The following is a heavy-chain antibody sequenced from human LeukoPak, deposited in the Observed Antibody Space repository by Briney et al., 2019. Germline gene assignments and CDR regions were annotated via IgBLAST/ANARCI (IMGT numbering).Heavy chain of an antibody. D-gene: IGHD6-25*01. V-gene: IGHV3-11*01. J-gene: IGHJ3*02. Sequence: PGGSLRLSCAASGFTFSDYYMSWIRQAPGKGLEWVSYISSSGSTIYYADSVKGRFTISRDNAKNSLYLQMNSLRAEDTAVYYCANSAATENAFDIWGQGTMVTVSS. CDR1: GFTFSDYY. CDR3: ANSAATENAFDI. CDR2: ISSSGSTI.